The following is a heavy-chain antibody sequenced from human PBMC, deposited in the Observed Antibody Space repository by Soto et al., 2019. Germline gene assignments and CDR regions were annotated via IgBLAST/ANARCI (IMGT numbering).Heavy chain of an antibody. Sequence: GESLKISCKGSGYSFTSYWISWVRQMPGKGLEGMGRIVPSDSYTIYSPSFQGHVTISADKSISTAYLQCSSLKASDTAMYYCARLINKVNFYSNYVHADVWGQGTTVTVSS. V-gene: IGHV5-10-1*01. D-gene: IGHD4-4*01. CDR1: GYSFTSYW. J-gene: IGHJ6*02. CDR2: IVPSDSYT. CDR3: ARLINKVNFYSNYVHADV.